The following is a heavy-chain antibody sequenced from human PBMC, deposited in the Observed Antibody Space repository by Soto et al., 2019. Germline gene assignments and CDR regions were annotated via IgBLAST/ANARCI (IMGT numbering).Heavy chain of an antibody. V-gene: IGHV4-34*01. D-gene: IGHD2-2*01. J-gene: IGHJ6*02. Sequence: SETLSLTCAVYGGSFSGYYWSWIRQPPGKGLEWIGEINHSGSTNYNPSLKSRVTISVDTSKNQFSLKLSSVTAADTAVYYCARGSVSVVSIDYYYYGMDVWGQGTTVTVSS. CDR1: GGSFSGYY. CDR2: INHSGST. CDR3: ARGSVSVVSIDYYYYGMDV.